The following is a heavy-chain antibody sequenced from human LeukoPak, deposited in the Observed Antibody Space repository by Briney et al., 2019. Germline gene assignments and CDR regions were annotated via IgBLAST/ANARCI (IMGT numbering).Heavy chain of an antibody. D-gene: IGHD3-22*01. CDR2: VSNSGNT. V-gene: IGHV4-59*08. Sequence: SETLSLTCSVSGGSIRNYYRTWIRQPPGKGLEWLGHVSNSGNTKYNHSLKSRVTISIDTSKKPFSLNLSSVSAADTAVYYCASRAFYDSSGLDFWGQGILVTVSS. CDR3: ASRAFYDSSGLDF. CDR1: GGSIRNYY. J-gene: IGHJ4*02.